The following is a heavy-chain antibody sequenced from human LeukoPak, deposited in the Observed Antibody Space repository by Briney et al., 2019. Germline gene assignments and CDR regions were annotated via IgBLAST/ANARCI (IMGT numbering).Heavy chain of an antibody. CDR3: TTSKTV. D-gene: IGHD1-14*01. CDR2: IRSKAYGGTT. Sequence: GGSLRLSCTASGFTFGDYAMSWVRQAPGKGLEWVGFIRSKAYGGTTEYAASVKGRFTISRDDSKNTLYLQMNSLKTEDTAVYYCTTSKTVWGQGTLVTVSS. J-gene: IGHJ4*02. V-gene: IGHV3-49*04. CDR1: GFTFGDYA.